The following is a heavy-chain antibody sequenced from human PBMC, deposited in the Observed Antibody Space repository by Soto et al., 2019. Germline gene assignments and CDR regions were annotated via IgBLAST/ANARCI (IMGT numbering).Heavy chain of an antibody. CDR1: GHPLTSHY. V-gene: IGHV1-46*01. J-gene: IGHJ4*02. D-gene: IGHD2-21*02. CDR3: ARGPSCGGDCYLFDY. Sequence: ASVKVSSKASGHPLTSHYIHSVRQAPGQGLEWVAMINPGRGRTNYAQMFKGRVTLTRDTSTGTVDMELGSLTSVAPAVYYCARGPSCGGDCYLFDYWGQGSLVTVSS. CDR2: INPGRGRT.